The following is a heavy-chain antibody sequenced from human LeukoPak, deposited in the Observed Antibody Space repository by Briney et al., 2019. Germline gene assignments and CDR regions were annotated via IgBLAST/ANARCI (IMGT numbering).Heavy chain of an antibody. CDR3: AKHRDNGDSSGYYDFEF. J-gene: IGHJ4*02. Sequence: PGGSLRLSCAASGFTFINYAMSWVRQAPGKGLEWVSGTGAGGVTTHYADSVRGRFSLSRDNAKNTVHLQMNSLRVEDTALYYCAKHRDNGDSSGYYDFEFWGQGTLVTVSS. D-gene: IGHD3-22*01. CDR1: GFTFINYA. CDR2: TGAGGVTT. V-gene: IGHV3-23*01.